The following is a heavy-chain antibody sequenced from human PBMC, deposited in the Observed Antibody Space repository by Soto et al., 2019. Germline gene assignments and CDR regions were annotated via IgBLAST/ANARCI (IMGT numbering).Heavy chain of an antibody. CDR1: GYSVTSNW. CDR2: IYPSDSDT. Sequence: GESLKISCKGSGYSVTSNWFGSVRQMTGKGLEWMGIIYPSDSDTRYSPSFQGQVTISADKSISTAYLQWSSLKASDTAMFYCARPPSGTTTFFDSWGQGTLVTVSS. D-gene: IGHD1-7*01. J-gene: IGHJ4*02. CDR3: ARPPSGTTTFFDS. V-gene: IGHV5-51*01.